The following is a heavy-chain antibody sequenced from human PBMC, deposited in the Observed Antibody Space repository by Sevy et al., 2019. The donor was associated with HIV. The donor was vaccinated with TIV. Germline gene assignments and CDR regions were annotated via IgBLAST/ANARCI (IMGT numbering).Heavy chain of an antibody. CDR3: ARDSGYDTPGDYYYYYGMDV. J-gene: IGHJ6*02. Sequence: GGSLRLSCAASGFTFSSYWISWVRQAPGKGLEWVANIKQDGSEKYYVDSVKGRFTISRDNAKNSLYLQMNSLRAEDTAVYYCARDSGYDTPGDYYYYYGMDVWGQGTTVTVSS. CDR2: IKQDGSEK. V-gene: IGHV3-7*01. D-gene: IGHD5-12*01. CDR1: GFTFSSYW.